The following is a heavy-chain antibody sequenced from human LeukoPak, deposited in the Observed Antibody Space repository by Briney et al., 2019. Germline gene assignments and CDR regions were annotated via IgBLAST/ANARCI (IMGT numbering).Heavy chain of an antibody. CDR3: ARKRGYTYGYDS. J-gene: IGHJ4*02. CDR1: GFTFSSYW. V-gene: IGHV3-48*04. CDR2: ISGSGGTI. D-gene: IGHD5-18*01. Sequence: PGGSLRLSCAASGFTFSSYWMTWVRQAPGKGLEWVSYISGSGGTIYYADSVNGRFTISRDNAKNSLYLQMNSLRAEDTAVYYCARKRGYTYGYDSWDQGTLVTVSS.